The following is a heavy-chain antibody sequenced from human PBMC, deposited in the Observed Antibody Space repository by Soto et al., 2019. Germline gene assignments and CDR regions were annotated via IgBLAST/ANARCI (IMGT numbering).Heavy chain of an antibody. J-gene: IGHJ4*02. CDR3: ARVLTSKGDSYGIDY. CDR1: GFTFSSYS. D-gene: IGHD2-21*02. CDR2: ISSSSSTI. V-gene: IGHV3-48*01. Sequence: GGSLRLSCAASGFTFSSYSMNWVRQAPGKGLEWVSYISSSSSTIYYADSVKGRFTISRDNAKNSLYLQMKSLRAEDTAVYYCARVLTSKGDSYGIDYWGQGTLVTVSS.